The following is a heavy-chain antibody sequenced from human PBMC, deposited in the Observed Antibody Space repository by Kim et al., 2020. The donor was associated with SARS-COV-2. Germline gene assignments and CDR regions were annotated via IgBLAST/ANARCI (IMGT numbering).Heavy chain of an antibody. CDR1: GFTFSSYS. CDR3: ARPSAGTGTTQFGEHDAFDI. CDR2: ISSSSSYI. J-gene: IGHJ3*02. D-gene: IGHD1-7*01. Sequence: GGSLRLSCAASGFTFSSYSMNWVRQAPGKGLEWVSSISSSSSYIYYADSVKGRFTISRDNAKNSLYLQMNSLRAEDTAVYYCARPSAGTGTTQFGEHDAFDIWGQGTMVTVSS. V-gene: IGHV3-21*01.